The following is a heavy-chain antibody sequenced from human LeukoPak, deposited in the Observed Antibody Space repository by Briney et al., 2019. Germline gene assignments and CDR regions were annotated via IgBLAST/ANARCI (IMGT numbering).Heavy chain of an antibody. Sequence: PGGSLRLSCPASGFTFSSYSMSWVRQAPGKGLEWVSAISGSGGDTLYADSVKGRFTISRDNSKNTLYLQMNSLRAEDTAVYHCARNQDYGVYNSVGAFDIWGQGTMVTVSS. V-gene: IGHV3-23*01. CDR3: ARNQDYGVYNSVGAFDI. J-gene: IGHJ3*02. CDR2: ISGSGGDT. D-gene: IGHD4-17*01. CDR1: GFTFSSYS.